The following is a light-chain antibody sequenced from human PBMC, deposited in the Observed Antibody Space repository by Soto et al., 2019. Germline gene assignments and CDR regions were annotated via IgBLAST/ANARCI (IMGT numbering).Light chain of an antibody. CDR3: QQSYSTPQT. CDR2: AAS. V-gene: IGKV1-39*01. J-gene: IGKJ1*01. Sequence: ASQSISRYLNWYQQKPGKAPKLLISAASSLQSGVPSRFSGSGSGTDFTLTISSLQPEDFATYYCQQSYSTPQTFGQGTKVDIK. CDR1: QSISRY.